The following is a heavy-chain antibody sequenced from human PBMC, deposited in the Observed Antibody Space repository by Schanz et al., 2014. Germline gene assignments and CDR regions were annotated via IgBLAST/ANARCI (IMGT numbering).Heavy chain of an antibody. J-gene: IGHJ4*02. V-gene: IGHV4-59*11. CDR1: GGSISSHF. CDR3: ARDVPSGGFDY. CDR2: IYNSGST. D-gene: IGHD3-10*01. Sequence: QVQLQESGPGLVKPSEALSLTCTVSGGSISSHFWTWIRHPPGKGLEWIGNIYNSGSTKYNPSVKSRVTIAVDTSKNQFSLKLSSVTAADTAVYYCARDVPSGGFDYWGQGTLVTVSS.